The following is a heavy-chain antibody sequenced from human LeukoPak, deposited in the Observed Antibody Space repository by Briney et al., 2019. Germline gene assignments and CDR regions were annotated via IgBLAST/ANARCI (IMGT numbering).Heavy chain of an antibody. V-gene: IGHV4-30-4*08. CDR1: GGSISSGDYY. CDR3: ASQIAAGYFDY. J-gene: IGHJ4*02. Sequence: SETLSLTCTVSGGSISSGDYYWSWIRQPPGKGLEWIGYIYYSASTYYNPSLKSRVTISVDTSKNQFSLKLSSVTAADTAVYYCASQIAAGYFDYWGQGTLVTVSS. CDR2: IYYSAST. D-gene: IGHD6-25*01.